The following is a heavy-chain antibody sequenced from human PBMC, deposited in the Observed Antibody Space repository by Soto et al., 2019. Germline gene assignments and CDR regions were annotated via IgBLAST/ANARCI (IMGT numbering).Heavy chain of an antibody. Sequence: EVQLVESGGGLIQPGGSLRLSCAVSGFTVSNNYMSWVRQAPGKGLEGVSVIYSGGYTAYGDSVKGRFTISRDNSKKQQYLKIRSLGAEDPACFCGATERGGGGYWGQGTLVTVSS. D-gene: IGHD3-10*01. CDR2: IYSGGYT. CDR1: GFTVSNNY. CDR3: ATERGGGGY. V-gene: IGHV3-53*01. J-gene: IGHJ4*02.